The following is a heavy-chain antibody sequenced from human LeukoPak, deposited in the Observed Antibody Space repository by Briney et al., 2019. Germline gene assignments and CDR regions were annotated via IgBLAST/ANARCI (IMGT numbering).Heavy chain of an antibody. J-gene: IGHJ4*02. Sequence: SETLSLSCTVSGGSISSTSYYWGWIRQPPGKGLEWIGSIYYSGSTYYNPSLKSRVTISVDTSKNQFSLKLSSVTAADTAVYYCARAETGGGSFDYWGQGTLVTVSS. CDR3: ARAETGGGSFDY. CDR2: IYYSGST. D-gene: IGHD1-14*01. V-gene: IGHV4-39*01. CDR1: GGSISSTSYY.